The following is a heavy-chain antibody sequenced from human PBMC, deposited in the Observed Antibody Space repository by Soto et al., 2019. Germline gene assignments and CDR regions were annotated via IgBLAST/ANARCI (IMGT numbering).Heavy chain of an antibody. J-gene: IGHJ4*02. Sequence: PGGSLRLSCAASGFTFSSYAMSWVRQAPGKGLEWVSALSGTGDSTDYANSVKGRFTISRDDSKTTLFLQMSSLRAEDTAIYYCARDNGNYGSGSFSHWGQGTLVTVS. D-gene: IGHD3-10*01. CDR2: LSGTGDST. CDR3: ARDNGNYGSGSFSH. CDR1: GFTFSSYA. V-gene: IGHV3-23*01.